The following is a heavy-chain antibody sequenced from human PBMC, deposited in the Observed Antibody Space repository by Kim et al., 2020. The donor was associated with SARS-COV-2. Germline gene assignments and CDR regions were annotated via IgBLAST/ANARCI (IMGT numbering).Heavy chain of an antibody. V-gene: IGHV3-33*01. J-gene: IGHJ6*02. D-gene: IGHD6-13*01. Sequence: GGSLRLSCAASGFTFSSYGMHWVRQAPGKGLEWVAVIWYDGSNKYYADSVKGRFTISRDNSNNTLYLQMNSLRAEDTAVYYCARDLRSSSWYSGYYYYGMDVWGQGTTGTVSS. CDR3: ARDLRSSSWYSGYYYYGMDV. CDR1: GFTFSSYG. CDR2: IWYDGSNK.